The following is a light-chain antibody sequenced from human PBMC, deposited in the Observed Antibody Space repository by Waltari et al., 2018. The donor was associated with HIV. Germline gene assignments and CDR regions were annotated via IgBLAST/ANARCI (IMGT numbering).Light chain of an antibody. Sequence: IQMTQSPSSLSASVGDSVTITCRASGSIRNELSWYQQKAGKAPKLLIYGASSLQSGGPSRFSGSGSGTDFTLTISSLQPEDFATYYCQQSYSIPLFGQGTKVEIK. J-gene: IGKJ1*01. CDR1: GSIRNE. CDR3: QQSYSIPL. V-gene: IGKV1-39*01. CDR2: GAS.